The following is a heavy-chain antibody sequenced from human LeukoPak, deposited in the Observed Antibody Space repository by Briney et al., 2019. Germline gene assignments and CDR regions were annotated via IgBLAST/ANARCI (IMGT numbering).Heavy chain of an antibody. CDR2: IYTSGST. CDR3: ARAGGYSYGYYYYYMDV. CDR1: GGSISSGSYY. D-gene: IGHD5-18*01. V-gene: IGHV4-61*02. J-gene: IGHJ6*03. Sequence: PSETLSLTCTVSGGSISSGSYYWRWIRQPAGKGLEWIGRIYTSGSTNYNPSLKSRVTISVDTSKNQFSLKLSSVTAADTAVYYCARAGGYSYGYYYYYMDVWGKGTTVTISS.